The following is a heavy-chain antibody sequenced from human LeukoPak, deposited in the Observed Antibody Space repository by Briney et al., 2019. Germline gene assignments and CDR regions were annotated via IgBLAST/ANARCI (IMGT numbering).Heavy chain of an antibody. CDR1: GGSFSGYY. J-gene: IGHJ3*02. CDR2: INHSGST. Sequence: SETLSRTCAVYGGSFSGYYWSWLRQPPGKGLEGIGEINHSGSTNYNQSLKSRVTITVDTSKNQSSLKLSSVTAADTAVYYCASPQENPDAFDIWGQGTMVTVSS. V-gene: IGHV4-34*01. CDR3: ASPQENPDAFDI.